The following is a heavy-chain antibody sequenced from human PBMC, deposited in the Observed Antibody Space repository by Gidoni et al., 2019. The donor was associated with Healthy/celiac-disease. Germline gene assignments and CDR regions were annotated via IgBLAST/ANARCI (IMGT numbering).Heavy chain of an antibody. V-gene: IGHV4-39*01. D-gene: IGHD3-9*01. CDR1: GGSISSRCYY. CDR2: IYYSGST. Sequence: QLQLQESGPGLVKPSETLSLTCTVSGGSISSRCYYWGWIRQPPGKGLEWIGSIYYSGSTYYNPSLKSRVTISVDTSKNQFSLKLSSVTAADTAVYYCARLPYDILTGYISDYWGQGTLVTVSS. CDR3: ARLPYDILTGYISDY. J-gene: IGHJ4*02.